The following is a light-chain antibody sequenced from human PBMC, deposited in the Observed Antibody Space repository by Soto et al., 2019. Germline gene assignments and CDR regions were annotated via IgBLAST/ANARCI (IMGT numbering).Light chain of an antibody. CDR3: QQSNSITWT. V-gene: IGKV1-39*01. CDR1: QCIRND. J-gene: IGKJ1*01. CDR2: AAS. Sequence: IQMTQSQSSLSASVGDRVTITCRASQCIRNDLGWYQQKPGKAPKLLIYAASSLQSGVPSRFSGSGSETDFTLTISSLQPEDFATYSCQQSNSITWTFGQGTKVDI.